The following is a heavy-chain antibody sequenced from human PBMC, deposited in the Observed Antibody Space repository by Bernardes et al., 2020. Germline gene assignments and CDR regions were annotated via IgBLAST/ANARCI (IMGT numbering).Heavy chain of an antibody. CDR3: ARDLSHDYIWGSYLRDY. D-gene: IGHD3-16*02. CDR1: GYTFTGYY. J-gene: IGHJ4*02. CDR2: INPNSCGT. V-gene: IGHV1-2*06. Sequence: ASVKVSCKASGYTFTGYYMHWVRQAPGQGLEWMGRINPNSCGTNYAQKFQGRVTMTRDTSISTAYMELSRLRSDDTAVYYCARDLSHDYIWGSYLRDYWGQGTLVTVSS.